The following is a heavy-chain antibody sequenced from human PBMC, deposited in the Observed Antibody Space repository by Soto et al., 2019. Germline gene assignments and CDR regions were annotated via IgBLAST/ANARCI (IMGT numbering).Heavy chain of an antibody. Sequence: QVQLRESGPGLVMPSQTLSLTCTVSGDSIGSGNKYWSWIRQAPGKGLEWIGYIFSSGTTYYNPSAKCRQTMSLGTSQTQFSLTRNSVTAADTAVYFCARVPSPFRFSCAMDVWGQGTTVTVSS. D-gene: IGHD3-16*01. CDR2: IFSSGTT. CDR3: ARVPSPFRFSCAMDV. J-gene: IGHJ6*02. V-gene: IGHV4-30-4*01. CDR1: GDSIGSGNKY.